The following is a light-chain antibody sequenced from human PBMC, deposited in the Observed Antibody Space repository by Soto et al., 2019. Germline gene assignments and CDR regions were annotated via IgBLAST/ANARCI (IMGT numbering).Light chain of an antibody. CDR1: SSDVGGYDY. CDR2: DVS. V-gene: IGLV2-14*01. J-gene: IGLJ1*01. Sequence: QSALTQPASVSGSPGQSITTSCTGTSSDVGGYDYVSWYQQHPGKAPKLMIYDVSNRPSGVSNRFSGSKSGNAASLTVSGLQAEDEAEYFCSSYTGDRHFYVFGTGTKVTVL. CDR3: SSYTGDRHFYV.